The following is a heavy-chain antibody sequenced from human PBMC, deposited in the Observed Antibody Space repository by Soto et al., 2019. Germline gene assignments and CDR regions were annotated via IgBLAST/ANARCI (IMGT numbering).Heavy chain of an antibody. Sequence: SETLSLTCAVSGGSISSSNWWSWVRQPPGKGLEWIGEIYHSGSTNYNPSLKSRVTISVDKSKNQFSLKLSSVTAADTAVYYCAGDYGGSIASDYWGQGTLVTVSS. CDR1: GGSISSSNW. CDR2: IYHSGST. V-gene: IGHV4-4*02. D-gene: IGHD4-17*01. CDR3: AGDYGGSIASDY. J-gene: IGHJ4*02.